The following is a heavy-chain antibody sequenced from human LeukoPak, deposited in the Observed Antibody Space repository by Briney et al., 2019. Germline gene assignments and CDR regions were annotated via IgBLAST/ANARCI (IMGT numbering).Heavy chain of an antibody. CDR1: GYSFTSYW. D-gene: IGHD6-6*01. CDR2: IYPGDSDT. CDR3: ARRSSSDAFDI. Sequence: GESLKISCKGSGYSFTSYWIGWVRQMPGKGLEWMGIIYPGDSDTRYSPPYQGQVTISADKSISTAYLQWSSLKASDTAMYYCARRSSSDAFDIWGQGTMVTVSS. V-gene: IGHV5-51*01. J-gene: IGHJ3*02.